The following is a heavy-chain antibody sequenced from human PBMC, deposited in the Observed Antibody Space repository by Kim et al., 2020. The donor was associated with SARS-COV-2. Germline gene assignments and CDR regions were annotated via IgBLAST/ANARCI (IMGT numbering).Heavy chain of an antibody. V-gene: IGHV4-39*01. CDR1: GGSINASPHY. CDR2: VFFSGAT. Sequence: SETLSLTCVVSGGSINASPHYWGWIRQSPGNTLEWIGSVFFSGATYYNSSLKGRVSISMDTSKNQLSLKLSSVTAADTAVYYCARTPMQQRHDFWGPGTLVTVSS. J-gene: IGHJ4*02. CDR3: ARTPMQQRHDF. D-gene: IGHD6-13*01.